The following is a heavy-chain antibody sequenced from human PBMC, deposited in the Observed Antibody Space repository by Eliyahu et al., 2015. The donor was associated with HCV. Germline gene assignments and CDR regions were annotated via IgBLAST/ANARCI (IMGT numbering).Heavy chain of an antibody. V-gene: IGHV1-46*01. D-gene: IGHD3-22*01. J-gene: IGHJ3*02. CDR1: GYIFSNYY. CDR2: INPTGRST. Sequence: QVQLVQSGAEVRKPGASVRLSCKASGYIFSNYYIHXVRQAPGQGLEWLGIINPTGRSTTIAQDFKGRVTLTRDTSTSTAYMELSDLASDDTAVYYCAREREEFSSAYVFHIWGHGTTVTVSS. CDR3: AREREEFSSAYVFHI.